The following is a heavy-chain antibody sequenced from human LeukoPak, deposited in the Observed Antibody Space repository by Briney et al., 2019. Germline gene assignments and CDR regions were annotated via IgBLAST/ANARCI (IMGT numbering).Heavy chain of an antibody. D-gene: IGHD3-9*01. CDR1: GFTFSSYA. V-gene: IGHV3-30*04. CDR2: ISYDGSNK. J-gene: IGHJ6*02. CDR3: ARDLYFERHYYYGMDV. Sequence: GGSLRLSCAASGFTFSSYAVHWVRQAPGQGLEWVAVISYDGSNKYYADSVKGRFTISRDNSKNTLHLQMNSLRAEDTAVYYCARDLYFERHYYYGMDVWGQGTTVTVSS.